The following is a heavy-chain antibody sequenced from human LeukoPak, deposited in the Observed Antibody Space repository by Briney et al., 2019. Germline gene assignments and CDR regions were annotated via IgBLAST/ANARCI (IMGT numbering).Heavy chain of an antibody. D-gene: IGHD5-12*01. V-gene: IGHV1-69*05. CDR1: GGTFSSYA. Sequence: SVKVSCKASGGTFSSYAISWVRQAPGQGLEWMGGIIPIFGTANYAQKFQGRVTITTDESTSTAYMELSSLRSEDTAVYYCARDTRTVMSGYDYGYFDYWGQGTLDTVSS. CDR3: ARDTRTVMSGYDYGYFDY. J-gene: IGHJ4*02. CDR2: IIPIFGTA.